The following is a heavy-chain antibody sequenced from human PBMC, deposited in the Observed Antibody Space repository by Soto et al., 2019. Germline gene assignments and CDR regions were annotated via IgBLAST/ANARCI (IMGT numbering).Heavy chain of an antibody. D-gene: IGHD2-2*01. V-gene: IGHV4-4*02. Sequence: SETLSLTCAVSGDSISSSNWWSWVRQSPEKGLEWIAEIYHSGSTNYNPSLESRVTISVDKSKNQFSLKLSSVAAADTAVYYCARDVPVYCSSTSCENWFDPWGQGTLVTVSS. CDR1: GDSISSSNW. CDR3: ARDVPVYCSSTSCENWFDP. CDR2: IYHSGST. J-gene: IGHJ5*02.